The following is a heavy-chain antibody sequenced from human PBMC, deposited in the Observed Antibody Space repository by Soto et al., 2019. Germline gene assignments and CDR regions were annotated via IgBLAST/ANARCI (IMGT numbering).Heavy chain of an antibody. CDR1: GGSFSGYY. V-gene: IGHV4-34*01. CDR2: INHSGST. D-gene: IGHD3-22*01. J-gene: IGHJ4*02. CDR3: ASSKRHYYDSSGYYSY. Sequence: PSETLSLTCAVYGGSFSGYYWSWIRQPPGKGLEWIGEINHSGSTNYNPSLKSRVTISVDTSKNQFSLKLSSVAAADTAVYYCASSKRHYYDSSGYYSYWGQGTLVNVSS.